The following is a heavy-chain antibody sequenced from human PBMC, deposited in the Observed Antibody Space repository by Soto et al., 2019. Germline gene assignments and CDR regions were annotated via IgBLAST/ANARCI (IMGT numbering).Heavy chain of an antibody. J-gene: IGHJ5*02. CDR2: IYYSGST. CDR3: ARTYGSGIRIWFDP. Sequence: QVQLQESGPGLVKPSETLSLTCTVSGGSISSYYWSWIRQPPGKGLEWIGYIYYSGSTNYNPSLKSRVTISVDTSKNQFSLKLSSVTAADTAVYYCARTYGSGIRIWFDPWGQGTLVTVSS. D-gene: IGHD3-10*01. CDR1: GGSISSYY. V-gene: IGHV4-59*08.